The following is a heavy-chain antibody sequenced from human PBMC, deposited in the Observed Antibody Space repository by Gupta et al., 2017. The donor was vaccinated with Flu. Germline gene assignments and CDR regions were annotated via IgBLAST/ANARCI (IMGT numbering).Heavy chain of an antibody. CDR3: TAAYNDFWTSGFDP. V-gene: IGHV3-73*01. CDR2: IRSKANSYAT. Sequence: SGKGLEWLGRIRSKANSYATAYPASVKGRITISRDDSKNTTYLLMNTLKTEDTAVYYCTAAYNDFWTSGFDPWGQGTLVTVSS. J-gene: IGHJ5*02. D-gene: IGHD3-3*01.